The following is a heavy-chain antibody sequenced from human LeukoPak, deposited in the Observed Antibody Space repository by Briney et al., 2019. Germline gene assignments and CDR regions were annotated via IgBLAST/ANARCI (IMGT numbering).Heavy chain of an antibody. CDR1: GFTFSSYA. J-gene: IGHJ6*02. CDR2: ISGSGGST. CDR3: AKDLRPYGDYVPRYYYYGMDV. Sequence: GGSLRVSCAASGFTFSSYAMSWVRQAPGKGLEWVSCISGSGGSTYYADSVKGRFTISRDNSKNTLYLQMNSLRAEDTAVYYCAKDLRPYGDYVPRYYYYGMDVWGQGTTVTVSS. D-gene: IGHD4-17*01. V-gene: IGHV3-23*01.